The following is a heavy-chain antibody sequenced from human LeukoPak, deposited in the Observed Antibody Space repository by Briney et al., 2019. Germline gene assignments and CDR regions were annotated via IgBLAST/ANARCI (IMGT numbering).Heavy chain of an antibody. D-gene: IGHD2-2*01. CDR1: GGSVSSGSYY. V-gene: IGHV4-61*01. CDR3: ARVSRYCTSTSCYATAWLDP. Sequence: SETLCLTCTVSGGSVSSGSYYWSWIRQPPGKGLEWIGCNYYSRSTNYNPSLKSRVTISVDTSKNQFSLKLSSVTAADTAVYFCARVSRYCTSTSCYATAWLDPWGQGTLVTVSS. CDR2: NYYSRST. J-gene: IGHJ5*02.